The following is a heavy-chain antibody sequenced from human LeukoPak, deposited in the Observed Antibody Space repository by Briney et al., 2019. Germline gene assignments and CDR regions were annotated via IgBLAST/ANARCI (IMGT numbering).Heavy chain of an antibody. D-gene: IGHD3-10*01. CDR1: GGSFSGYY. CDR3: ARGRKEDYGSSLEAPY. CDR2: INHSGST. V-gene: IGHV4-34*01. Sequence: SETLSLTCAVYGGSFSGYYWSWIRQPPGKGLEWIGEINHSGSTNYDPSLKSRVTISVDTSKNQFSLKLSSVTAADTAVYYCARGRKEDYGSSLEAPYWGQGTLVTVSS. J-gene: IGHJ4*02.